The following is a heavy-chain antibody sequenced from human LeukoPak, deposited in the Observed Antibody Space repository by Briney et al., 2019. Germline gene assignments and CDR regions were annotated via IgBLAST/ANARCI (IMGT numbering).Heavy chain of an antibody. CDR3: ARDHHKLRYFDWLPGAPYYFDY. Sequence: GRSLRLSCAASGFTFSSYAMHWVRQAPGKGLEWVAVISYDGSNKYYADSVKGRFTISRDNSKNMLYLQMNSLRAEDTAVYYCARDHHKLRYFDWLPGAPYYFDYWGQGTLVTVSS. CDR2: ISYDGSNK. D-gene: IGHD3-9*01. V-gene: IGHV3-30*04. CDR1: GFTFSSYA. J-gene: IGHJ4*02.